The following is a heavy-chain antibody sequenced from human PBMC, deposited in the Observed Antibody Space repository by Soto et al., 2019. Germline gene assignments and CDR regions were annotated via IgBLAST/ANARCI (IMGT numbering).Heavy chain of an antibody. CDR3: ARDVGYYYDSSGYWL. V-gene: IGHV1-69*13. Sequence: ASVKVSCKASGGPFSSYAISWVRQAPGQGLEWMGGIIPIFGTANYAQKFQGRVTITADESTSTAYMELSSLRSEDTAVYYCARDVGYYYDSSGYWLWGQGTLVTVSS. D-gene: IGHD3-22*01. CDR1: GGPFSSYA. J-gene: IGHJ4*02. CDR2: IIPIFGTA.